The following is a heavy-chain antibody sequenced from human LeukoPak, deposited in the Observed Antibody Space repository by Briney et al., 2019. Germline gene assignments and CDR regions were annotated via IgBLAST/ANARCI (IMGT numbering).Heavy chain of an antibody. J-gene: IGHJ4*02. CDR1: GFTFSSYA. V-gene: IGHV3-30*04. CDR2: ISYDGSNK. D-gene: IGHD2-15*01. Sequence: PGGSLRLSCAASGFTFSSYAMHWVRQAPGKGLEWVAVISYDGSNKYYADSVKGRFTISRDNSKNTLYLQMNSLRAEDTAVYYCARGVLGYCSGGSCYNLDYWGQGTLVTVSS. CDR3: ARGVLGYCSGGSCYNLDY.